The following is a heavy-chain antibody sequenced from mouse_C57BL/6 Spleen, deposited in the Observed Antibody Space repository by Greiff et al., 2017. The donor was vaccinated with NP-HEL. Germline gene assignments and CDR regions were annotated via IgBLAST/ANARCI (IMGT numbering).Heavy chain of an antibody. CDR1: GFNIKDDY. V-gene: IGHV14-4*01. Sequence: VQLKESGAELVRPGASVKLSCTASGFNIKDDYMHWVKQRPEQGLEWIGWIDPENGDTEYASKFQGKATITADTSSNTAYLQLSSLTSEDTAVYYCTYSGYYAMDYWGQGTSVTVSS. J-gene: IGHJ4*01. CDR2: IDPENGDT. D-gene: IGHD3-2*02. CDR3: TYSGYYAMDY.